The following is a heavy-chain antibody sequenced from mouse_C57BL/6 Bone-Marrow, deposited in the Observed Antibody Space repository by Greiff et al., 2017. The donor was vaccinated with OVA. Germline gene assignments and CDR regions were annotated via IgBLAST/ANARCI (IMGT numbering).Heavy chain of an antibody. CDR1: GFNIKDYY. J-gene: IGHJ2*01. CDR3: ARSGAHVDDY. V-gene: IGHV14-2*01. Sequence: EVQLQQSGAELVKPGASVKLSCTASGFNIKDYYMHWVKQRTEQGLEWIGRIDPEDDETKYAPKFQGKATITADTSSNTAYLQLSSLTSEDTAVYYCARSGAHVDDYWGQGTTLTVSS. CDR2: IDPEDDET. D-gene: IGHD3-1*01.